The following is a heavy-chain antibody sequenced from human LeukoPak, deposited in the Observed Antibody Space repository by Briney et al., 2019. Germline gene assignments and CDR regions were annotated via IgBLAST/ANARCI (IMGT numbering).Heavy chain of an antibody. V-gene: IGHV4-61*01. Sequence: PSETLSLTCTVSGGSVSSGSYYWTWIRRPPGKGLEWIGYIYYSGTTNYNPSLKSRVTISVDTSKNQFSLKLGSVTAADTAVYYCARVGIAVASPFFDYWGQGTLVTVSS. CDR1: GGSVSSGSYY. CDR2: IYYSGTT. J-gene: IGHJ4*02. D-gene: IGHD6-19*01. CDR3: ARVGIAVASPFFDY.